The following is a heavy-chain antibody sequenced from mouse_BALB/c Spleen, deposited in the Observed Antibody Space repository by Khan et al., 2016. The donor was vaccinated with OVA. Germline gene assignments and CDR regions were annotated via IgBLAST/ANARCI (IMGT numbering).Heavy chain of an antibody. J-gene: IGHJ4*01. Sequence: VQLQQSGPDLVKPGASVKISCKASGYSFTGYYMHWVKQSHGKSLEWIGRVNPKNGGASYNQKFKDKAILTVDKSSSTAYMEVRSLTPEDAAVYYCASDYYDYDDAMDYWGQGTSVTVSS. CDR1: GYSFTGYY. V-gene: IGHV1-18*01. CDR3: ASDYYDYDDAMDY. CDR2: VNPKNGGA. D-gene: IGHD2-4*01.